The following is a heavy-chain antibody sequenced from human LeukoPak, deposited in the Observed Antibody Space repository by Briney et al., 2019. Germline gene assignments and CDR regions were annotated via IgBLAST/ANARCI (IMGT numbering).Heavy chain of an antibody. Sequence: ASVKVSCKASGYTFTSYDINWVRQATGQGLEWMGWMNPNSGNTGYAQKFQGRVTITRNTSISTAYMELSSLRSEDTAVYYCARGSRRRYCNSTSCWYYFDYRGQGTLVTVSS. CDR1: GYTFTSYD. V-gene: IGHV1-8*03. CDR3: ARGSRRRYCNSTSCWYYFDY. D-gene: IGHD2-2*01. CDR2: MNPNSGNT. J-gene: IGHJ4*02.